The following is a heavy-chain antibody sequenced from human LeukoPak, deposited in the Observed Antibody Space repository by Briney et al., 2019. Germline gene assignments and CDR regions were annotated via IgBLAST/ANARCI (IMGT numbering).Heavy chain of an antibody. CDR1: GFTFSSYS. V-gene: IGHV3-48*01. CDR2: ISSTSSTI. Sequence: PGGSLGLSCAASGFTFSSYSMNWVRQTPGKGLEWISYISSTSSTIYFADSVKGRFTISRDNAKNSLYLQMNSLRAEDTAVYYCARAYAGTLFYWGQGTLVTVSS. D-gene: IGHD4-23*01. CDR3: ARAYAGTLFY. J-gene: IGHJ4*02.